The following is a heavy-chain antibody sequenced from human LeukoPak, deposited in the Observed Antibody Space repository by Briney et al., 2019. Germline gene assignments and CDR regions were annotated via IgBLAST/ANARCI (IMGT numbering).Heavy chain of an antibody. V-gene: IGHV4-38-2*02. J-gene: IGHJ5*02. CDR1: GYSISSGYY. CDR2: IYHSGST. CDR3: ARDELHSGYNWFDP. Sequence: SETLSLTCTVSGYSISSGYYWGWIRPPPGKGLEWIGSIYHSGSTYYNPSLKTRVTISVDTSKNQFSLKLSSVTAADTAVYYCARDELHSGYNWFDPWGQGTLVTVSS. D-gene: IGHD1-7*01.